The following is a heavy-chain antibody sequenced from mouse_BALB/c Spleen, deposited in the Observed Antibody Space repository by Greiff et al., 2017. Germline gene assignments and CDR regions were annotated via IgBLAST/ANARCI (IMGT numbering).Heavy chain of an antibody. Sequence: VKLVESGPGLVQPSQSLSITCTVSGFSLTSYGVHWVRQSPGKGLEWLGVIWSGGSTDYNAAFISRLSISKDNSKSQVFFKMNSLQADDTAIYYCVRNYDGYYAWFAYWGQGTLVTVSA. D-gene: IGHD2-3*01. J-gene: IGHJ3*01. V-gene: IGHV2-2-2*01. CDR2: IWSGGST. CDR1: GFSLTSYG. CDR3: VRNYDGYYAWFAY.